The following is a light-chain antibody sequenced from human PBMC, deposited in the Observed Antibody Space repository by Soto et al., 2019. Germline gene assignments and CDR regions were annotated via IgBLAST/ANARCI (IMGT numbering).Light chain of an antibody. J-gene: IGKJ1*01. CDR1: QSVSSNY. V-gene: IGKV3-20*01. CDR2: GAS. CDR3: QQYGSSYPGT. Sequence: EIVLTQSPGTLSLSPGERATLSCRASQSVSSNYLAWYQQKPGQAPRLLIDGASSRATGIPDRFSGSGSGTDFTLTIRRLEPEDFAGYYCQQYGSSYPGTFGQGTRWIS.